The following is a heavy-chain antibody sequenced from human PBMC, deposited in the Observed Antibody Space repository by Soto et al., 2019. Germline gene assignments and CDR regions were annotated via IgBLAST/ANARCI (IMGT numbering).Heavy chain of an antibody. CDR1: GFTFDNYA. Sequence: GGSLRLSCAASGFTFDNYAMHWVRQVPGKGLEWVSGIRWNSGNIGYADSVKGRFTISRDNAKNSMYLQMNSLRAEDTALYYCAKDISSRLAYYYGMDVWGQGTTVTVSS. D-gene: IGHD3-22*01. V-gene: IGHV3-9*01. CDR3: AKDISSRLAYYYGMDV. CDR2: IRWNSGNI. J-gene: IGHJ6*02.